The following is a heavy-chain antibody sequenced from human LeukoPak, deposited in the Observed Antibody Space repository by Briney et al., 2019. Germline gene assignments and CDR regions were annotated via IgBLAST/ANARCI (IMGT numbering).Heavy chain of an antibody. CDR1: GGSISSGGYY. Sequence: PSETLSLTCTVSGGSISSGGYYWSWIRQHPGKGLEWIGYIYYSGSTYYNPSLKSRVTISVDTSKNQFPLKLSSVTAADTAVYYCARTAPYYDFWSGNGSFDYWGQGTLVTVSS. V-gene: IGHV4-31*03. D-gene: IGHD3-3*01. J-gene: IGHJ4*02. CDR2: IYYSGST. CDR3: ARTAPYYDFWSGNGSFDY.